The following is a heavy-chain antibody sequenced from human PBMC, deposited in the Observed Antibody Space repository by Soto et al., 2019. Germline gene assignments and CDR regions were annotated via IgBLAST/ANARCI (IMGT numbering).Heavy chain of an antibody. V-gene: IGHV1-69*04. Sequence: QVQLVQSGAEVKRPGSSVKVSCKASGDTFSFYSINWVRQAPGLGLEWMGRVNPILSMSNYAQRFQGRVTTTADKSTSTGYMELSGLRSEDTGMYYWATSYGSGYRAFDYWGQGALVTVSS. D-gene: IGHD3-10*01. CDR2: VNPILSMS. CDR1: GDTFSFYS. J-gene: IGHJ4*02. CDR3: ATSYGSGYRAFDY.